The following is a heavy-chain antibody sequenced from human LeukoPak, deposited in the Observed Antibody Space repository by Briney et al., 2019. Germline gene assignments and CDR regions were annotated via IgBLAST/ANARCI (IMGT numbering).Heavy chain of an antibody. J-gene: IGHJ4*02. D-gene: IGHD5-24*01. CDR3: AKEGDGYNYIGY. CDR2: IYYTGNT. V-gene: IGHV4-30-4*08. Sequence: SRTLSLTCTVSGASFSTGGFFWTWIRQPPGKGLEWIGYIYYTGNTYYNSSLKSRVTISLDTSKDQFSLKLSSVTAADTAVYYCAKEGDGYNYIGYWGQGTLVTVSS. CDR1: GASFSTGGFF.